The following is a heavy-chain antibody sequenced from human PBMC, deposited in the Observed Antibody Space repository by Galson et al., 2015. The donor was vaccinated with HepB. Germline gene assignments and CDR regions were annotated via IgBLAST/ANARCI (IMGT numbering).Heavy chain of an antibody. CDR3: ARDVPPNSVVVTTMFDF. CDR1: GFTFNYYG. CDR2: ISGSGDNT. Sequence: SLRLSCAASGFTFNYYGMAWVRQAPGRGLEWVSTISGSGDNTHYPDSVKGRFTISRDNSMNTLYLQISSLRVEDTAIYYCARDVPPNSVVVTTMFDFWGQGTLVTVSS. V-gene: IGHV3-23*01. J-gene: IGHJ4*02. D-gene: IGHD2-21*02.